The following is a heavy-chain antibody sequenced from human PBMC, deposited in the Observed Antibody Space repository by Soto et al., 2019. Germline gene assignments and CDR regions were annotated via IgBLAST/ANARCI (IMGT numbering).Heavy chain of an antibody. V-gene: IGHV3-23*01. J-gene: IGHJ5*01. CDR2: IRPGGDST. Sequence: GGSLRLSCGASGFRFRTRAMSWVRQAPGKGLEWVASIRPGGDSTYYADSVKGRFAVSRDNSNVTLYLQMDSLRVEDTAIYYCTTHEEGAPWAGGFDSWGQGTLVTVSS. CDR1: GFRFRTRA. CDR3: TTHEEGAPWAGGFDS. D-gene: IGHD1-26*01.